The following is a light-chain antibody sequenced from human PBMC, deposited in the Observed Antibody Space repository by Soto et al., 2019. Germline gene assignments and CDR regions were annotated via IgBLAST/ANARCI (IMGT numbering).Light chain of an antibody. Sequence: EIVLAQSPDTLSLSPGERASLSCRASQSVSSNSLAWYQQKGGQAPRLLAYGASSRPTGPPDRFSGSGSETDSTINISRVEPEDFEVYFCQQYGSSRLTFGGGTKVEIK. J-gene: IGKJ4*01. CDR3: QQYGSSRLT. CDR2: GAS. CDR1: QSVSSNS. V-gene: IGKV3-20*01.